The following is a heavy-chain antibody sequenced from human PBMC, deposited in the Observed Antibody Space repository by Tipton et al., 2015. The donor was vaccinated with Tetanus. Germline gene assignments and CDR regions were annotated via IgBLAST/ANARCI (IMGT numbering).Heavy chain of an antibody. CDR2: IYQTGSS. J-gene: IGHJ4*02. CDR3: ARGNRGSSWYL. V-gene: IGHV4-30-2*01. D-gene: IGHD6-13*01. CDR1: GALLTTGGYS. Sequence: TLSLTCNVTGALLTTGGYSWGWIRQPPGQGLEWLGYIYQTGSSYFNPSLRSRLTMSFKMSKNQFSLKLTSATVADTAVYYCARGNRGSSWYLWGQGTLLTVSS.